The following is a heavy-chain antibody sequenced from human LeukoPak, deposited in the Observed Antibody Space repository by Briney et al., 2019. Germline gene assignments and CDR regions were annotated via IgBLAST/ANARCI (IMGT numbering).Heavy chain of an antibody. CDR1: GFTFSSYG. CDR3: AKITGSGYNWFDP. J-gene: IGHJ5*02. CDR2: ISYDGSNK. D-gene: IGHD1-14*01. V-gene: IGHV3-30*18. Sequence: GGSLRLSCAASGFTFSSYGMHWVRQAPGKGLEWVAVISYDGSNKYYADSVKGRFTISRDNSKNTLYLQMNSLRAEDTAVYYCAKITGSGYNWFDPWGQGTLVTVSS.